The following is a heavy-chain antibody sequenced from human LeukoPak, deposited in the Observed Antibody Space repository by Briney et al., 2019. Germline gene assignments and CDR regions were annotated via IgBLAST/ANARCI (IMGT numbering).Heavy chain of an antibody. CDR2: IIPIFGTA. V-gene: IGHV1-69*05. D-gene: IGHD3-22*01. CDR3: ARDQANYYDSSGYYYPLNY. CDR1: GGTFSSYA. Sequence: SVKVSCKASGGTFSSYAIRWVRQAPGQGLEWMGRIIPIFGTANYAQKFQGRVTITTDESTSTAYMELSSLRSEDTAVYYCARDQANYYDSSGYYYPLNYWGQGTLVTVSS. J-gene: IGHJ4*02.